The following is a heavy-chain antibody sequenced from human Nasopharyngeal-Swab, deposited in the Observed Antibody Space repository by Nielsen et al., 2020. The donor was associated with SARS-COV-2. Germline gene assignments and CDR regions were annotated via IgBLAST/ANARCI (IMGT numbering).Heavy chain of an antibody. Sequence: GESLNISCAASGFTFSSYSMNWVRQAPGTGLEWVSSISSSSSYIYYADSVKGRFTISRDNAKNSLYLQMNSLRAEDTAVYYCARARGEQWLVRSRYMDVWGKGTTVTVSS. D-gene: IGHD6-19*01. J-gene: IGHJ6*03. CDR1: GFTFSSYS. CDR2: ISSSSSYI. V-gene: IGHV3-21*01. CDR3: ARARGEQWLVRSRYMDV.